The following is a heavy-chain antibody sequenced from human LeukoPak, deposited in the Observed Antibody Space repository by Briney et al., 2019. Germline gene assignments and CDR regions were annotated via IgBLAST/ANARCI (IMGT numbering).Heavy chain of an antibody. Sequence: PGGSLRLSCAASGFTFSSYAMSWVRQAPGKGLEWVSAISGSGGSTYYADSVKGRFTISRDNSKNTLYLQMNSLRAEDTAVYYCAKEKGLNYYDSSGYSPFDYWGQGTLVTVSS. D-gene: IGHD3-22*01. J-gene: IGHJ4*02. CDR1: GFTFSSYA. CDR3: AKEKGLNYYDSSGYSPFDY. V-gene: IGHV3-23*01. CDR2: ISGSGGST.